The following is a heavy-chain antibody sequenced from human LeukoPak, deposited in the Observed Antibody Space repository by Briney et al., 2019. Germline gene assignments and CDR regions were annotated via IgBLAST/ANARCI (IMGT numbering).Heavy chain of an antibody. V-gene: IGHV4-31*03. Sequence: PSETLSLTCTVSGGSISSGGYYWSWIRQYPGKGLEWIGYIYYSGSTDYNPSLKSRISISVDTSKNQFSLKLNFVTAADTAVYYCAREVDQFGIRGVQGRGLDYWGQGTLVTVSS. J-gene: IGHJ4*02. D-gene: IGHD3-10*01. CDR1: GGSISSGGYY. CDR2: IYYSGST. CDR3: AREVDQFGIRGVQGRGLDY.